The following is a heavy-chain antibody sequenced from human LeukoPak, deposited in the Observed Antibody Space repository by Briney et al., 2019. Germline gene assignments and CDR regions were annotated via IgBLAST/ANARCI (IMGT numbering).Heavy chain of an antibody. CDR3: ARGPYRYGSGSYYNY. D-gene: IGHD3-10*01. CDR1: GGSVSSGSYY. CDR2: IYYSGST. V-gene: IGHV4-61*01. Sequence: SETLSLTCTVSGGSVSSGSYYWSWIRQPPGKGLEWIGYIYYSGSTNYNPSLKSRVTISVDTSKNQFSLKLSSVTAADTAVYYCARGPYRYGSGSYYNYWGQGTLVTVSS. J-gene: IGHJ4*02.